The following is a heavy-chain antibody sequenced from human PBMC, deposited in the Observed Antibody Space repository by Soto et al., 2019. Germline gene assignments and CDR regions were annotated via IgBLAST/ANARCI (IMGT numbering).Heavy chain of an antibody. CDR3: AKDFPAAKFSSLFPLDY. CDR2: ISGSGGST. D-gene: IGHD6-13*01. CDR1: GFAFISYA. V-gene: IGHV3-23*01. Sequence: WGSLRLSCAASGFAFISYAIIFFRQSPGKGLEWVSAISGSGGSTYYADSVKGRFTISRDNSKNTLYLQMNSLRAEDTAVYYCAKDFPAAKFSSLFPLDYWGQGTLVTVSS. J-gene: IGHJ4*02.